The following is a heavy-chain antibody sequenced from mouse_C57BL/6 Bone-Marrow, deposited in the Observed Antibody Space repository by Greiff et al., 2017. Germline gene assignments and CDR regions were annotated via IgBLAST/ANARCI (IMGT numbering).Heavy chain of an antibody. J-gene: IGHJ3*01. CDR2: ISDGGSYT. CDR3: GRDEGIAY. Sequence: EVQLLQSGAGLVKPGGSLKLSCAASGFTFTSYAMPWVRQTPEKRLEWVATISDGGSYTYYPDNVKGRVTISRDKAKNNRYLQMSHLKSEDTAMYYCGRDEGIAYWGQGTLVTVSA. CDR1: GFTFTSYA. V-gene: IGHV5-4*01.